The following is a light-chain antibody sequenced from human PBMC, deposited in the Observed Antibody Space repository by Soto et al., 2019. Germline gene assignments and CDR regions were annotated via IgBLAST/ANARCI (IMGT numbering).Light chain of an antibody. CDR2: GAS. CDR1: QSVGNNY. CDR3: HQYGYGADS. J-gene: IGKJ2*01. V-gene: IGKV3-20*01. Sequence: IVLTQSPGTLSLSPGERATLSCWASQSVGNNYLAWYQQQPGQAPRLLIFGASSRATGIPDRFSGSGSGTDFTLTISRLEPEDSAVYICHQYGYGADSFGQGTKLEIK.